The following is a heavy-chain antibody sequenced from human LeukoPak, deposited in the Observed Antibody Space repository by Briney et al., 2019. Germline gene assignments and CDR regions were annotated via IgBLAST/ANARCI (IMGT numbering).Heavy chain of an antibody. CDR3: VIVGSTSSPFDY. V-gene: IGHV4-38-2*02. Sequence: PSETLSLTCTVSGYSISSGYYWGWIRQPPGKGLEWIGSIYHSGSTYYNPSLKSRVTISVDTSKNQFSLKLSSVTAADTAVYYCVIVGSTSSPFDYWGRGTLVTVSS. CDR1: GYSISSGYY. D-gene: IGHD2-2*01. CDR2: IYHSGST. J-gene: IGHJ4*02.